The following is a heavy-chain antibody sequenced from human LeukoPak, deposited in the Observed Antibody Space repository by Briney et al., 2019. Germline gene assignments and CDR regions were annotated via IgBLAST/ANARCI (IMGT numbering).Heavy chain of an antibody. CDR2: MNPNSGNT. Sequence: ASVKVSCKASGYTFTSYDINWVRQAPGQGLEWMGWMNPNSGNTGYAQKFQGRVTMTRNTSISTAYMELSSLRSEDTAVYYCARGCAYYYGSGSYYSNRPNWFDPWGQGTLVTVSS. D-gene: IGHD3-10*01. V-gene: IGHV1-8*01. CDR3: ARGCAYYYGSGSYYSNRPNWFDP. J-gene: IGHJ5*02. CDR1: GYTFTSYD.